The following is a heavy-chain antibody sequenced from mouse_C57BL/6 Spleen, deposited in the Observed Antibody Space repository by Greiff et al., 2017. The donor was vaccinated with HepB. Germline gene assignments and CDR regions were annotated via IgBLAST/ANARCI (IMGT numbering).Heavy chain of an antibody. CDR2: IDPSDSYT. J-gene: IGHJ1*03. CDR3: ARFLYYGSSYWYVDV. D-gene: IGHD1-1*01. V-gene: IGHV1-59*01. CDR1: GYTFTSYW. Sequence: QVQLQQPGAELVRPGTSVKLSCKASGYTFTSYWMHWVKQRPGQGLEWIGVIDPSDSYTNYNQKFKGKATLTVDTSSSTAYMQLSSLTSEDSAVYYWARFLYYGSSYWYVDVWGTGTTLTVSS.